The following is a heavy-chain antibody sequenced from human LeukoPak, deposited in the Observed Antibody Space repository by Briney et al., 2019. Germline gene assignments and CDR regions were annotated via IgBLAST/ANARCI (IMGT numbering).Heavy chain of an antibody. CDR2: IKEDGSEK. CDR1: GFTFTDHW. V-gene: IGHV3-7*01. CDR3: ARDSRPRGGSCFDN. D-gene: IGHD2-15*01. J-gene: IGHJ4*02. Sequence: GGSLRLSCAASGFTFTDHWMSWVRQTPGKGLEWVANIKEDGSEKYYVDSVKGRFTISRDDATNSLYLQMSNLRDEDTALYYCARDSRPRGGSCFDNWGQGTLVIVSS.